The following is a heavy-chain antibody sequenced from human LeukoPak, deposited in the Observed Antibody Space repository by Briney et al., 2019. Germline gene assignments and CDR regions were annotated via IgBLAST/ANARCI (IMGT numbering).Heavy chain of an antibody. CDR1: GFTFSNYA. D-gene: IGHD3-9*01. V-gene: IGHV3-23*01. CDR3: AKWGDYDVLTGYYVSDY. CDR2: ITGRGGNT. J-gene: IGHJ4*02. Sequence: GASLRLSCAASGFTFSNYAMSWVRQAPGKGLEWVSAITGRGGNTYYADSVKGRFTISRDNSKNTVFLQMNSLRAEDTAVYYCAKWGDYDVLTGYYVSDYWGQGTLVTVSS.